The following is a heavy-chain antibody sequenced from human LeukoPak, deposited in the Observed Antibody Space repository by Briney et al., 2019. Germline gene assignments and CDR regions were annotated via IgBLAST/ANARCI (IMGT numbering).Heavy chain of an antibody. D-gene: IGHD6-6*01. J-gene: IGHJ5*02. Sequence: GGSLRLSCAASGFTFSSNYMSWVRQAPGKGVEWVSVIYSGGSTYYSNSVKGRCTISRHNSKTTLYLQIHTLRAEDTAVYYCATGPPYSTSPRLIGRWFDPWGQGTLVTVSS. CDR1: GFTFSSNY. CDR2: IYSGGST. CDR3: ATGPPYSTSPRLIGRWFDP. V-gene: IGHV3-53*01.